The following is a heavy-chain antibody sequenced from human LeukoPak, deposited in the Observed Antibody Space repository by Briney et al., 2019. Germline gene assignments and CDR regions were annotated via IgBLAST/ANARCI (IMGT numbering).Heavy chain of an antibody. Sequence: SETLSLTCTVSGGSISGYYWSWIRQPPGKGLEWIGEINHSGSTNYNPSLKSRVTISVDTSKNQFSLKLSSVTAADTAVYYCARAKIVVVPAARVASAFDIWGQGTMVTVSS. CDR3: ARAKIVVVPAARVASAFDI. J-gene: IGHJ3*02. CDR2: INHSGST. CDR1: GGSISGYY. V-gene: IGHV4-34*01. D-gene: IGHD2-2*01.